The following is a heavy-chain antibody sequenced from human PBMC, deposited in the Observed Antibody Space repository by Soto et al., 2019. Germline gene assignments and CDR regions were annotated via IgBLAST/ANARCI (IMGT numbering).Heavy chain of an antibody. CDR3: ASPSYGSGNLS. CDR2: INADNGYT. J-gene: IGHJ5*02. CDR1: GYTFSTYL. Sequence: QVQLVQSGAEVKKPGASVKVSCKASGYTFSTYLLHWVRQAPGQGLEWMGWINADNGYTKYSQKFQGRVTLTRDTSASTASMELSSLRSEDTAVYYCASPSYGSGNLSWGQGSLVTVSS. D-gene: IGHD3-10*01. V-gene: IGHV1-3*01.